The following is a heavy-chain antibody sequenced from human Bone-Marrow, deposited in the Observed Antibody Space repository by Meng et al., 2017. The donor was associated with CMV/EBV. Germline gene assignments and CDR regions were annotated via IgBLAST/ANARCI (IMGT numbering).Heavy chain of an antibody. CDR3: ARDGRRYCSSTSCYEYFQH. Sequence: GESLKISCAASGFTFSSYAMHWVRQAPGKGLEWVAVISYDGSNKYYADSVKGRFTISRDNSKNTLYLQMNSLRAEDTAVYYCARDGRRYCSSTSCYEYFQHWGQGTLVTRLL. CDR2: ISYDGSNK. CDR1: GFTFSSYA. D-gene: IGHD2-2*01. J-gene: IGHJ1*01. V-gene: IGHV3-30-3*01.